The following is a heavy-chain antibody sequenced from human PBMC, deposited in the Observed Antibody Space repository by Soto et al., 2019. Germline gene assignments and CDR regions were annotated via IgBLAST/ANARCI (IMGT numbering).Heavy chain of an antibody. CDR2: IYYSGST. CDR3: ARQTGSLKYSSSKGFDY. D-gene: IGHD6-13*01. J-gene: IGHJ4*02. V-gene: IGHV4-39*01. Sequence: QLQLQESGPGLVKPSETLSLTCTVSGGSISSSNYYWGWIRQPPGKGLEWIGTIYYSGSTYYTPSLKSRVTISVDTSKNQFSLKLSSVTAADTAIYYCARQTGSLKYSSSKGFDYWGQGTLVTVSS. CDR1: GGSISSSNYY.